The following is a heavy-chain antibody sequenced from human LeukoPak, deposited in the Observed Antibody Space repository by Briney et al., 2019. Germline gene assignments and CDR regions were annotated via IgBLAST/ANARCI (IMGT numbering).Heavy chain of an antibody. CDR3: ARDLVAMYWFDP. V-gene: IGHV4-61*02. J-gene: IGHJ5*02. CDR2: IYTSGST. CDR1: GGSLSSGSYN. Sequence: SQTLSLTCAVSGGSLSSGSYNWSWIREPAGRGLEWVGRIYTSGSTNYHPSLKSRVTISEDTSKNQFSLKLSSVTAADTAVYYCARDLVAMYWFDPWGQGTLVTVSS. D-gene: IGHD2-15*01.